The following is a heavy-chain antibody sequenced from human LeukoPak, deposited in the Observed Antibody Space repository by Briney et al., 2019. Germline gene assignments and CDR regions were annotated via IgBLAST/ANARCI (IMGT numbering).Heavy chain of an antibody. D-gene: IGHD1-26*01. V-gene: IGHV3-30*02. CDR1: GFTFSDFG. CDR3: ANGLGYYPYVY. Sequence: GGSLRLSCAASGFTFSDFGIHWVRQAPGKGLEWVAVIWYDGSKKYYADSVKGRFTISRNNSKNTLYLQMNSLRAEDTAVYYCANGLGYYPYVYWGQGTLVTVSS. CDR2: IWYDGSKK. J-gene: IGHJ4*02.